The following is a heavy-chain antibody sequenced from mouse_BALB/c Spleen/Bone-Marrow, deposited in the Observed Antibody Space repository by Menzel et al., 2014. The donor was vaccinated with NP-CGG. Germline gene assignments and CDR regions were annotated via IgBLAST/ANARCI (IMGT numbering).Heavy chain of an antibody. J-gene: IGHJ2*01. V-gene: IGHV3-6*02. CDR2: ISYDGSN. CDR3: ARDRYFDY. CDR1: GYSITSGYY. Sequence: EVHLVESGPGLVKPSQSLSLTCSVTGYSITSGYYWNWIRQFPGNKLEWMGYISYDGSNNYNLSLKNRISITRDTSKNQFFLKLNSVTTEDTATYYCARDRYFDYWGQGTTLTVSS.